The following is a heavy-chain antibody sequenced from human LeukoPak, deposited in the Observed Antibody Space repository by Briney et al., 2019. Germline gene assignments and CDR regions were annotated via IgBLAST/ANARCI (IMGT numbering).Heavy chain of an antibody. CDR2: ISSSSSTI. CDR3: ARGEPIDIVVPYYYGMDV. CDR1: GFTFSSYS. J-gene: IGHJ6*02. V-gene: IGHV3-48*01. Sequence: PGGSLRLSCAASGFTFSSYSMMWVRQAPGKGLEGVSYISSSSSTIYYADSVKGRFTISRDNAKNSLYLQMNSLRAEDTAVYYCARGEPIDIVVPYYYGMDVWGQGTTVTVSS. D-gene: IGHD2-2*01.